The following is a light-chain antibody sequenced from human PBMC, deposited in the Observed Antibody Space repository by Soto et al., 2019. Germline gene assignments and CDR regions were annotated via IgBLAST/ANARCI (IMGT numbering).Light chain of an antibody. CDR3: QQYGSSTTWT. J-gene: IGKJ1*01. V-gene: IGKV3-20*01. CDR2: GAS. Sequence: EIVLTQSPSTLSLSPGERATLSCRASPSVTNFLAWYQQKPGQAPRLLIYGASSRATGIPDRFSGSGSGTDFTLTISRLEPEDFAVYYCQQYGSSTTWTFGQGTKVDIK. CDR1: PSVTNF.